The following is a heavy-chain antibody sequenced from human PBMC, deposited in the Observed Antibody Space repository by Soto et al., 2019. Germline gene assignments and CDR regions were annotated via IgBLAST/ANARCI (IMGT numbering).Heavy chain of an antibody. V-gene: IGHV1-46*03. J-gene: IGHJ4*02. D-gene: IGHD6-13*01. CDR2: INPSGGNT. CDR1: GYTFTSYG. CDR3: ARPWYSSSWPLFDY. Sequence: ASVKVSCKASGYTFTSYGISWVRQAPGQGLEWMGIINPSGGNTKYAQKFQGRVTMTRDTSTSTVYMELSSLRSEDTAVYYCARPWYSSSWPLFDYWGQGTLVTVSS.